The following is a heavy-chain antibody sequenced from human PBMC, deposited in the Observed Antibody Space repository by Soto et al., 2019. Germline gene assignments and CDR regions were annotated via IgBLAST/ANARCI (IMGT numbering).Heavy chain of an antibody. J-gene: IGHJ3*02. CDR3: ARVWDASDAFEI. CDR2: IWYDGSNK. D-gene: IGHD1-26*01. Sequence: QVQLVEAGGGVVQPGRSLRLSCAASGFTFSSYGMHWVRQAPGKGLEWVAVIWYDGSNKYYADSVKGRFTISRDNSKNTLYLQMNSLRAEDTAVYYCARVWDASDAFEIWGKGTMVTVSS. CDR1: GFTFSSYG. V-gene: IGHV3-33*01.